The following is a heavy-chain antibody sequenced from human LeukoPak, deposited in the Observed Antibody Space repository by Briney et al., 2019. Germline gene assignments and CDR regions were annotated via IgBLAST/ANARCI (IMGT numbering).Heavy chain of an antibody. D-gene: IGHD1-26*01. CDR2: IWYDGSNK. CDR3: ASEEERTFDY. V-gene: IGHV3-33*01. Sequence: GRSLRLSCAASGFTFSSYGMHWVRQAPGKGLEWVAVIWYDGSNKYYADSVKGRFTISRDNSKNTLYLQMNSLRAEDTAVYYCASEEERTFDYWGQGTLVTVSS. CDR1: GFTFSSYG. J-gene: IGHJ4*02.